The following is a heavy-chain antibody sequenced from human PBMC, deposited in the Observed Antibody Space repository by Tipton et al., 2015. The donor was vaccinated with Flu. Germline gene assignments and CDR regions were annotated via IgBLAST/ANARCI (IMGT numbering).Heavy chain of an antibody. J-gene: IGHJ4*02. Sequence: QLVQSGGGVVQPGRSLRLSCAASGFTFNNYVMYWVRQAPGKGLEWVAVISYDGSNKYYTDSVKGRFTSSRDNSKNTLYLQMSSLTPEDTAVYYCARDYTYGTNLHSVQCFDLWGQGTLVSVSS. CDR1: GFTFNNYV. CDR2: ISYDGSNK. CDR3: ARDYTYGTNLHSVQCFDL. V-gene: IGHV3-30-3*01. D-gene: IGHD4/OR15-4a*01.